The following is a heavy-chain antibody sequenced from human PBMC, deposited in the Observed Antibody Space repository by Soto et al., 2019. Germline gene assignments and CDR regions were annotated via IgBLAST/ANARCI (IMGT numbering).Heavy chain of an antibody. CDR1: GFSFNTYR. CDR2: ISGSSSYM. V-gene: IGHV3-21*01. Sequence: GSLLLPCSASGFSFNTYRMNWVRQAPGKGLEWVSCISGSSSYMYYADSVKGRFTISRDNAKNSLYFEMNSLRAEDSAVYYCARPDSSGYYFVLWGQGTLVTVYS. D-gene: IGHD3-22*01. CDR3: ARPDSSGYYFVL. J-gene: IGHJ4*02.